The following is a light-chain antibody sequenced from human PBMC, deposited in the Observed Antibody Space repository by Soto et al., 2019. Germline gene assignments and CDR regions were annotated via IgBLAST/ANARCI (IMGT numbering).Light chain of an antibody. J-gene: IGLJ2*01. CDR3: QVWDSSTVV. Sequence: SYELTQPPSVSVSPGQTASITCSGDKLGDKYAYWYQQKPGQSPVLVIYQDSKRPSGIPERFSGSNSGNTDTLTISGTQAMDEADYYCQVWDSSTVVFGGGTKLTVL. CDR2: QDS. V-gene: IGLV3-1*01. CDR1: KLGDKY.